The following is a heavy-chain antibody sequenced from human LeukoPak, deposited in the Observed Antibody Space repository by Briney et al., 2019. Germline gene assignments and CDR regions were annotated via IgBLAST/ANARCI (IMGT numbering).Heavy chain of an antibody. V-gene: IGHV1-18*01. CDR2: ISAYNGNT. J-gene: IGHJ3*02. Sequence: ASVKVSCKASGYTFTSYGISWVRQAPGQGLEWMGWISAYNGNTNYAQKLQGRVTMTTDTPTSTAYMELRSLRSGDTAVYYCAREATATDAFDIWGQGTMVTVSS. CDR3: AREATATDAFDI. CDR1: GYTFTSYG.